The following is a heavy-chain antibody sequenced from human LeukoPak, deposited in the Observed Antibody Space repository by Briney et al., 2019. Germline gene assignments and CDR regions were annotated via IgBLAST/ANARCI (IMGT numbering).Heavy chain of an antibody. CDR3: ARRYCSTCPTGHAFDL. CDR1: GFSVNSYY. J-gene: IGHJ3*01. Sequence: GGSLRLSCAASGFSVNSYYMSWVRQAPGRGLEWVSALSSGDNTHYADSANGRFTISTDNSKNTLYLQLNSLSAEDTAVYYCARRYCSTCPTGHAFDLWGQGTMVTVSS. D-gene: IGHD2-2*01. CDR2: LSSGDNT. V-gene: IGHV3-53*01.